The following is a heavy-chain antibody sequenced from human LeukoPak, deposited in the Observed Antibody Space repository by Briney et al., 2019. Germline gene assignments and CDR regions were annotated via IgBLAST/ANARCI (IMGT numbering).Heavy chain of an antibody. CDR2: ISYDGSNK. D-gene: IGHD5-18*01. J-gene: IGHJ4*02. V-gene: IGHV3-30-3*01. CDR1: GFTFSSYA. Sequence: PGGSLRLSCAASGFTFSSYAMHWVRQAPGKGLEWVAVISYDGSNKYYADSVKGRFTISRDNSKNTLYLQMNSLRAEDTAVYYCARNQVGGYTARGYFDYWGQGTLVTVSS. CDR3: ARNQVGGYTARGYFDY.